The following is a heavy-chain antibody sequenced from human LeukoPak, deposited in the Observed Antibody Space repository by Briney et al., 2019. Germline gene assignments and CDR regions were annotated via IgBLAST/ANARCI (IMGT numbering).Heavy chain of an antibody. J-gene: IGHJ4*02. CDR2: IYYSGST. D-gene: IGHD3-9*01. Sequence: SETLSLTCTVAGGSISSYYWSWIRQPPGKGLEWIGYIYYSGSTNYNPSLKSRVTISVDTSKNQFSLKLSSVTAADTAVYYCARQGLRYFDWSSAFDYWGQGTLVTVSS. V-gene: IGHV4-59*08. CDR1: GGSISSYY. CDR3: ARQGLRYFDWSSAFDY.